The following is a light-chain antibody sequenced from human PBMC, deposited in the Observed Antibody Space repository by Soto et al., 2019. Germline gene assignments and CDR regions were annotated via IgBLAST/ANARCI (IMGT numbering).Light chain of an antibody. CDR2: EVN. J-gene: IGLJ2*01. Sequence: QSALTQPASVSGSPGQSITISCTGTSSDIGSYKYVSWYQQHPGNAPKLMIYEVNYRPSGVSNRFSGSKSGNTASLTISGLQAEDEADYYCSSYTNINTLDVVFGGGTKLTVL. V-gene: IGLV2-14*01. CDR3: SSYTNINTLDVV. CDR1: SSDIGSYKY.